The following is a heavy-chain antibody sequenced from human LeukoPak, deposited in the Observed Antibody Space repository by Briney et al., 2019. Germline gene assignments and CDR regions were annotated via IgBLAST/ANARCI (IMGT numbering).Heavy chain of an antibody. CDR2: ISAYNGNT. Sequence: ASVKVSCKASGYTFTNFGISWVRQAPGQGLEWMGWISAYNGNTNYAQRLQGRVTMTTDTSTSTAYMELRSLRSDDTAVYYCARAPPYYYYGMDVWGQGTTVTVSS. CDR3: ARAPPYYYYGMDV. J-gene: IGHJ6*02. V-gene: IGHV1-18*01. CDR1: GYTFTNFG.